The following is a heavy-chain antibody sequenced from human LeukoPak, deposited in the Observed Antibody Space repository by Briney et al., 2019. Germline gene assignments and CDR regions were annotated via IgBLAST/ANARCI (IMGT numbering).Heavy chain of an antibody. CDR1: GYTFTSYG. J-gene: IGHJ4*02. Sequence: GASVKVSCKASGYTFTSYGISWVRQAPGQGLEWMGWSSAYNGNTNYAQKLQGRVTMTTDTSTSTAYMELRSLRSDDTAVYYCAQTGDGSYDFWSGYYNWGQGTLVTVSS. D-gene: IGHD3-3*01. V-gene: IGHV1-18*01. CDR2: SSAYNGNT. CDR3: AQTGDGSYDFWSGYYN.